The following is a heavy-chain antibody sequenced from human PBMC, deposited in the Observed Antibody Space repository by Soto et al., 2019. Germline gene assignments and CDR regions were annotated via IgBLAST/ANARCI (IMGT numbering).Heavy chain of an antibody. CDR2: IYYRGST. CDR1: GGSISSSSYY. V-gene: IGHV4-39*01. D-gene: IGHD2-8*01. J-gene: IGHJ4*02. Sequence: SETLSLTCTVSGGSISSSSYYWGWIRQPPGKGLEWIGSIYYRGSTYYNPSLKSRVTISVDTSKNQFSLKLSSVTAADTAVYYCARHQVIVLMVYAPYYFDYWGQGTLVTVSS. CDR3: ARHQVIVLMVYAPYYFDY.